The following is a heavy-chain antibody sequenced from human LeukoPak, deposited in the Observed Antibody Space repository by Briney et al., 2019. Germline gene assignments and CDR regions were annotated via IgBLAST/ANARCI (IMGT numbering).Heavy chain of an antibody. CDR3: ARFWRYLEPFDY. CDR2: VYSSGTT. CDR1: GVSISGGSYY. V-gene: IGHV4-61*02. Sequence: SETLSLTCNVSGVSISGGSYYWRWIRQPAGKGLEWIGRVYSSGTTDYNASLKSRVTISVDMSKNQFSLNLNSVIAADTAVYYCARFWRYLEPFDYWGQGALVTVSS. D-gene: IGHD2/OR15-2a*01. J-gene: IGHJ4*02.